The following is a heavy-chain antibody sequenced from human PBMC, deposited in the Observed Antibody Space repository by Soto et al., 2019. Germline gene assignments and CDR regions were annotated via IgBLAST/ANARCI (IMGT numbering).Heavy chain of an antibody. Sequence: QVQLVESGGGVVQPGRSLRLSCAASGFTFSSYGVHWVRQAPGKGLEWVAVISYDGSNKYYADSVKGRFTISRDNSKNTLYLQMNSLRAEDTAVYYCAKVPGSSWVFDYWGQGTLVTVSS. V-gene: IGHV3-30*18. CDR3: AKVPGSSWVFDY. D-gene: IGHD6-13*01. CDR2: ISYDGSNK. CDR1: GFTFSSYG. J-gene: IGHJ4*02.